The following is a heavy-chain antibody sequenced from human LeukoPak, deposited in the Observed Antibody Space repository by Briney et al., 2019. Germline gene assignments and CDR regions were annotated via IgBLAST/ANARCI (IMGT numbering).Heavy chain of an antibody. D-gene: IGHD3-22*01. V-gene: IGHV1-2*02. CDR2: INANSGDT. CDR3: ASKWVTYYYNGSAYHYPTDVFDI. J-gene: IGHJ3*02. Sequence: GASVKVSCNASGHTFTGYYMRWVRQAPGQGLEWMGWINANSGDTNYAQKFQGRVTMTRDTSISTAYMELSRLRSDDTAVYYCASKWVTYYYNGSAYHYPTDVFDIWGQGTMVTVSS. CDR1: GHTFTGYY.